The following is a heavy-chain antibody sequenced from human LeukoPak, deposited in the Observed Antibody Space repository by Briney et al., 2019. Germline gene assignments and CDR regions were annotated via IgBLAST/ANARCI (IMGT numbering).Heavy chain of an antibody. V-gene: IGHV3-74*01. D-gene: IGHD1-26*01. J-gene: IGHJ4*02. CDR1: GFTFSGYW. CDR2: IDSDGSTT. CDR3: VRSSSGSFDS. Sequence: GGSLRLSCAASGFTFSGYWMHWVRQAPGKGLVWVSRIDSDGSTTIYADSVKGRFTISRDNAKKTLYLRMNSLRAEDTAVYYCVRSSSGSFDSWGQGTLVTVSS.